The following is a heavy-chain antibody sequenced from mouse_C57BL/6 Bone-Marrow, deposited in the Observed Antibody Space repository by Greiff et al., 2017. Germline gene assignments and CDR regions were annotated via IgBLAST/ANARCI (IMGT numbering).Heavy chain of an antibody. CDR3: ARGYDYDYAMDC. D-gene: IGHD2-4*01. CDR2: INPNYGTT. CDR1: GYSFTDYN. V-gene: IGHV1-39*01. J-gene: IGHJ4*01. Sequence: EVKLQQSGPELVKPGASVKISCKASGYSFTDYNMNWVKQSNGKSLEWIGVINPNYGTTSYNQKFKGKATLTVDKSSSTAYMQLNSLTSEDSAVYYGARGYDYDYAMDCWCQGTSATVSS.